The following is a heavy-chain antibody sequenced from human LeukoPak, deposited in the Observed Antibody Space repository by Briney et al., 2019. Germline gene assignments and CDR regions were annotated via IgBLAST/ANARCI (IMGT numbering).Heavy chain of an antibody. V-gene: IGHV3-21*01. CDR1: GFTFSSYS. D-gene: IGHD6-25*01. Sequence: SGGPLRLSCAASGFTFSSYSMNWVRQALGKGLEWVSSISSSSSYIYYADSVKGRFTISKDNAKNSLYLQMNSLRAEDTAVYYCARLRAAADRRYFDYWGQGTLVTVSS. J-gene: IGHJ4*02. CDR3: ARLRAAADRRYFDY. CDR2: ISSSSSYI.